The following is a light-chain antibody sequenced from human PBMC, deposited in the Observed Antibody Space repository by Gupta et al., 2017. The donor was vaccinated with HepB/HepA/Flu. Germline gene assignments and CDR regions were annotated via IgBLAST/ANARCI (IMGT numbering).Light chain of an antibody. CDR3: QHRNRFPWS. CDR2: AAS. Sequence: DIQTTHSPSSVSASVGDRVTITCRASQGMSSWLAWYQQKPGKAPKLLIYAASRVKSGVPSRFSGSGSGTDFTLTISSRQPEDFATYYCQHRNRFPWSFGQRTKVEIK. J-gene: IGKJ1*01. CDR1: QGMSSW. V-gene: IGKV1D-12*01.